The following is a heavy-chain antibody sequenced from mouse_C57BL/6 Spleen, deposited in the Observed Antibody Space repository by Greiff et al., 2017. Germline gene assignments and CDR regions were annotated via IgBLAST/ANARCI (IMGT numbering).Heavy chain of an antibody. Sequence: VQLQQSGPGLVAPSQSLSITCTVSGFSLTSYAISWVRQPPGKGLEWLGVIWTGGGTNYNSARKSRLSISKDNSKSQVFLKMNSLQTDDTARYYCARTGDGYYYWYFDVWGTGTTVTVSS. D-gene: IGHD2-3*01. CDR3: ARTGDGYYYWYFDV. J-gene: IGHJ1*03. CDR1: GFSLTSYA. V-gene: IGHV2-9-1*01. CDR2: IWTGGGT.